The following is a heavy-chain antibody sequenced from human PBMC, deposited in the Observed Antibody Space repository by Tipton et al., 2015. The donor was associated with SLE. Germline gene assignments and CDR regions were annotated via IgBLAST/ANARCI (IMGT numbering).Heavy chain of an antibody. CDR2: ISYDGSNK. D-gene: IGHD6-13*01. V-gene: IGHV3-30-3*01. CDR3: ARVGYSSSWYKPFFDY. J-gene: IGHJ4*02. CDR1: GFTFSSYA. Sequence: SLRLSCAASGFTFSSYAMHWVRQAPGKGLEWVAVISYDGSNKYYADSVKGRFTISRDNSKNTLYLQMNSLRAEDTAVYYCARVGYSSSWYKPFFDYWGQGTLVTVSS.